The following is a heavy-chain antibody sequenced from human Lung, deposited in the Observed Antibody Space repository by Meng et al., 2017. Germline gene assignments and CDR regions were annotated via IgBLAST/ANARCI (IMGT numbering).Heavy chain of an antibody. CDR3: SGHVDY. CDR2: MKSNVDGGTV. CDR1: GFTVSNAW. V-gene: IGHV3-15*01. J-gene: IGHJ4*01. Sequence: QLVDPGGGLVQPGGSLRLSCAASGFTVSNAWMTWVRQAPGKGLEWIGRMKSNVDGGTVDYAAAVKGRFFISRDDSENTFYLQMNSLKTEDTAVYYCSGHVDYWGHGTLVTVSS.